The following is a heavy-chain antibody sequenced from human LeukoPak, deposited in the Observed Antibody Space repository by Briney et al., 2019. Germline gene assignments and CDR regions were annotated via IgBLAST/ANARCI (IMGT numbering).Heavy chain of an antibody. CDR1: GFIFSSYA. J-gene: IGHJ5*02. D-gene: IGHD6-25*01. V-gene: IGHV3-23*01. CDR3: AREQPNYRGIDDHYCRRSGGS. CDR2: LRSSGGHT. Sequence: GGSLRLSCAASGFIFSSYAMRWVRQTTAKGLECVSSLRSSGGHTFYADSVKGRFPISRDNYRHSLYLQMHSVSSVDPALYFCAREQPNYRGIDDHYCRRSGGSWGQRAPVSASS.